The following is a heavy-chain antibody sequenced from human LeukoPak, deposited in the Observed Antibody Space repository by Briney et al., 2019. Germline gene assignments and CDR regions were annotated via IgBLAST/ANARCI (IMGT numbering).Heavy chain of an antibody. CDR2: IVGSSGNT. V-gene: IGHV3-23*01. CDR3: ANPAGYFDSSGYDVDY. Sequence: GGFLRLSCAASGFTFSNYWMAWVRQAPGKGLEWVSSIVGSSGNTYYADSVKGRFTISGDNSKNTLYLQMSSLRAEDTAVYYCANPAGYFDSSGYDVDYWGQGTLVTVSS. J-gene: IGHJ4*02. CDR1: GFTFSNYW. D-gene: IGHD3-22*01.